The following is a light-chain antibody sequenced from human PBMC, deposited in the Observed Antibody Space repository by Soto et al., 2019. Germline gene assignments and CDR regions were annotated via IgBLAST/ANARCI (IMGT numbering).Light chain of an antibody. J-gene: IGKJ1*01. V-gene: IGKV1-5*01. CDR2: DAS. CDR3: QQYTNTNNPWM. CDR1: QTITTW. Sequence: DIRVTQSPPTLSASVGDRVPITCRARQTITTWMAWYQQKPGKAPKLLVYDASTLQSGVATRFSGSGSGTEFTLIISGLQPEDSATYYCQQYTNTNNPWMFGQGTKVDIK.